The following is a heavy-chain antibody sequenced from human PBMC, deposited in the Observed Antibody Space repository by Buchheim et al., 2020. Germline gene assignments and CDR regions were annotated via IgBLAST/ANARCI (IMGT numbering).Heavy chain of an antibody. J-gene: IGHJ6*02. CDR3: SRWLKLKGIDL. D-gene: IGHD5-24*01. CDR2: ISIEGNNYAT. Sequence: EEQLVQSGGGLVQPGGSLKLSCAASGFALTDSHVHWVRQASGKGLEWVGRISIEGNNYATEYAASVKGRFTTSRDDTKTTAYLQMNSLKTEDTAVYYCSRWLKLKGIDLWGQGTT. V-gene: IGHV3-73*01. CDR1: GFALTDSH.